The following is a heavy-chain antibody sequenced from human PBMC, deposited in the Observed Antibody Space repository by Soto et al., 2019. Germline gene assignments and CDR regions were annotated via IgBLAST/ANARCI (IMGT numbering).Heavy chain of an antibody. D-gene: IGHD3-22*01. Sequence: ASVKVSCKVSGYTLTELSMHWVRQAPGKGLEWMGGFDPEDGETIYAQKFQGRVTMTEDTSTDTAYMELSSLRSEDTAVYYCATGELDSSGSIYFDYWGQGTLVTVSS. CDR1: GYTLTELS. CDR3: ATGELDSSGSIYFDY. J-gene: IGHJ4*02. CDR2: FDPEDGET. V-gene: IGHV1-24*01.